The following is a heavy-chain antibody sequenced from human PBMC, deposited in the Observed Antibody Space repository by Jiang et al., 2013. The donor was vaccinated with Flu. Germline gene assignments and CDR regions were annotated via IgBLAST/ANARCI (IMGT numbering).Heavy chain of an antibody. CDR2: ISSSSSTI. CDR3: ARGRVWFGP. V-gene: IGHV3-48*04. CDR1: GFTFSSYS. J-gene: IGHJ5*02. Sequence: VQLVESGGGLVQPGGSLRLSCAASGFTFSSYSMNWVRQAPGKGLEWVSYISSSSSTIYYADSVKGRFTISRDNAKNSLYLQMNSLRAEDTAVYYCARGRVWFGPWGQGTLVTASS.